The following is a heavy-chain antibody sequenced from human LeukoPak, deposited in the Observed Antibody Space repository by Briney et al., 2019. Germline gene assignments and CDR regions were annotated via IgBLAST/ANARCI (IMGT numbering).Heavy chain of an antibody. CDR2: INHSGST. J-gene: IGHJ4*02. Sequence: TSSETLSLTRAVYGGSFSGYYWSWIRQPPGKGLEWIGEINHSGSTNYNPSLKSRVTISVDTSKNQFSLKLSSVTAADTAVYYCAREDAWNYGLPFDYWGQGTLVTVSS. CDR1: GGSFSGYY. D-gene: IGHD1-7*01. V-gene: IGHV4-34*01. CDR3: AREDAWNYGLPFDY.